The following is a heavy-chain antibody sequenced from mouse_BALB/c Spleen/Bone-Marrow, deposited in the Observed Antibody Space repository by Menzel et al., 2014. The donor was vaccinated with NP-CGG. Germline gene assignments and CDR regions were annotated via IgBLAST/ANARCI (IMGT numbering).Heavy chain of an antibody. CDR2: IRSKSNNYAT. CDR1: GFTFNTYA. J-gene: IGHJ3*01. Sequence: EVQLVESGGGLVQPKGSLKLSGAASGFTFNTYAMNWVRQAPGKGLEWVARIRSKSNNYATYYADSVKDRFTISRDDSQSMLYLQMNNLKTEDTAMYYCVRQNYDYAWFAYWGQGTLVTVSA. V-gene: IGHV10-1*02. D-gene: IGHD2-4*01. CDR3: VRQNYDYAWFAY.